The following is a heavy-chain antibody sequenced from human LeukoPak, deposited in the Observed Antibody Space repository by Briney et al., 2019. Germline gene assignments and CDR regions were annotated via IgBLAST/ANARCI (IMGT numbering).Heavy chain of an antibody. J-gene: IGHJ4*02. CDR1: GFTVSANY. V-gene: IGHV3-66*01. CDR2: IYGGGTT. CDR3: ARGGGDYNPFDY. Sequence: GGSLRLSCAASGFTVSANYMSWVRQAPGKGLERVSVIYGGGTTYYADSAKGRFIISRDNSKNTLYLQMNSLRAEDTAVYYCARGGGDYNPFDYWGQGTLVTVSS. D-gene: IGHD4-11*01.